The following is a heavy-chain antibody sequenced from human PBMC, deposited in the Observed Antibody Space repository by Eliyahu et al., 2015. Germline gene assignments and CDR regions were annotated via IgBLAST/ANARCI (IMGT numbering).Heavy chain of an antibody. CDR2: ITSDGRTM. Sequence: QVQLVESGGGLVKPGGSLRLSCAAXGFSFSDCYMAWIRQAPGKGLEWVSYITSDGRTMYYADSVKGRFTISRDNVKNSVYLQMNSLRGEDTAVYYCAKEWFGSAEHWGQGTPVTVSS. V-gene: IGHV3-11*01. J-gene: IGHJ1*01. CDR3: AKEWFGSAEH. CDR1: GFSFSDCY. D-gene: IGHD3-10*01.